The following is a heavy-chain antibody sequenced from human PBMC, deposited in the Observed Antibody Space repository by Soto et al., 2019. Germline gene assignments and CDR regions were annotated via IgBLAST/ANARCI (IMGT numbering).Heavy chain of an antibody. V-gene: IGHV3-7*04. Sequence: EVQLVESGGGLVQPGESLRLSCAASGFTFSNYWMSWVRQAPGKGLEWVANIKPDGSEKYYVDYVKGRFTISRDNAKNSLYLQLNSLKAEDTAVYYCARRVRARYWGQGTLVNVSS. D-gene: IGHD2-21*01. CDR2: IKPDGSEK. CDR1: GFTFSNYW. CDR3: ARRVRARY. J-gene: IGHJ4*02.